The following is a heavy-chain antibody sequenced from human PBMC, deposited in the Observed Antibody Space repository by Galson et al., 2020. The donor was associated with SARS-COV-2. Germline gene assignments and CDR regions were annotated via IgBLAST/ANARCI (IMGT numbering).Heavy chain of an antibody. V-gene: IGHV1-24*01. CDR3: ATSSSWYEGNWFDP. CDR1: RYTLTELS. Sequence: ASVKVSCKVSRYTLTELSMHWVRQAPGKGLEWMGGFDPEDGETIYAQKFQGRVTMTEDTSTDTAYMELSSLRSEDTAVYYCATSSSWYEGNWFDPWGQGTLVTVSS. CDR2: FDPEDGET. D-gene: IGHD6-13*01. J-gene: IGHJ5*02.